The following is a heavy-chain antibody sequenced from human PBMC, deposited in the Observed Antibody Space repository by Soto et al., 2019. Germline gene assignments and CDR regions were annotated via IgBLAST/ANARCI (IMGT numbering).Heavy chain of an antibody. CDR3: AAGEASSRNLAPYYLDF. D-gene: IGHD6-13*01. J-gene: IGHJ4*02. CDR1: GGSMRNYF. CDR2: IHYSGTT. V-gene: IGHV4-59*01. Sequence: PSETLSLTCTVSGGSMRNYFWTWIRQPPGKGLAWIGYIHYSGTTSFFPSYNPSLRSRVTISEDTSKTQFSLKLLSVTTADTAVYFCAAGEASSRNLAPYYLDFWGQGTLVTVSS.